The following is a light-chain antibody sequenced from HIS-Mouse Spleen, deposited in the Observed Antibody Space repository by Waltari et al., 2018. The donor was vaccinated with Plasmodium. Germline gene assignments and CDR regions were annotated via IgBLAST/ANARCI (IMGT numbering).Light chain of an antibody. CDR1: SSDVGRYNL. Sequence: QSALTQPASVSGSPGQSLTISCTGTSSDVGRYNLVSWYQQHPGKAPKLMSYEGSKRPSGFSKRCSGSKSGNTASLTISGLQAEDEADYYCCSYAGSSTFVFGGGTKLTVL. V-gene: IGLV2-23*03. J-gene: IGLJ3*02. CDR3: CSYAGSSTFV. CDR2: EGS.